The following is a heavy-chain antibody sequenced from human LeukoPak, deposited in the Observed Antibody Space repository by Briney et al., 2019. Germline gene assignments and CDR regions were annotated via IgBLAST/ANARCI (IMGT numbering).Heavy chain of an antibody. D-gene: IGHD5-18*01. J-gene: IGHJ6*03. CDR2: IYYSGST. CDR3: ARQMDTAMVTGHYYYYMDV. CDR1: GGSISSYY. V-gene: IGHV4-59*08. Sequence: PSETLSLTCTVSGGSISSYYWSWIRQPPGKGLEWNGYIYYSGSTNYNPSLKSRVTISVDTSKNQFSLKLSSVTAADTAVYYCARQMDTAMVTGHYYYYMDVWGKGTTVTVSS.